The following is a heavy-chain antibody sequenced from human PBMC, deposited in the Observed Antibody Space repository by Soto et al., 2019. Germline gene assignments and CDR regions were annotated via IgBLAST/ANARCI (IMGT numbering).Heavy chain of an antibody. D-gene: IGHD6-19*01. CDR1: GFTFDDYA. CDR2: ISWNSGSI. Sequence: EVQLVESGGGLVQPGRSLRLSCAASGFTFDDYALHWVRQAPGKGLEWVSGISWNSGSIGYADSVKGRFTISRDNAKNSLYLQMNSLRAEDTALYYCAKDPIKNRYSSGWYGYWGQGTLVTVSS. V-gene: IGHV3-9*01. CDR3: AKDPIKNRYSSGWYGY. J-gene: IGHJ4*02.